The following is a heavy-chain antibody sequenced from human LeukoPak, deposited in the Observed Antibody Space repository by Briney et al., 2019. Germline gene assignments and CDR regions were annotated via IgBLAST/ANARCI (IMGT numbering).Heavy chain of an antibody. CDR3: AKVDRGDYSSSPVPYYNYYMNV. Sequence: GGSLRLSRAASGFTFSYYSMNWVRQAPGRGLEWVSCISSSSSLIFYSDSVRGRFTISRDNAKNLLYLHMNSLRVEDTALYYCAKVDRGDYSSSPVPYYNYYMNVWGKGTTVTVSS. J-gene: IGHJ6*03. D-gene: IGHD6-13*01. CDR2: ISSSSSLI. CDR1: GFTFSYYS. V-gene: IGHV3-21*01.